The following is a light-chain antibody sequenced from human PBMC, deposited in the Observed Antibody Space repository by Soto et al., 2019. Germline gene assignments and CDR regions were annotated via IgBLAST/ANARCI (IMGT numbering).Light chain of an antibody. J-gene: IGLJ1*01. Sequence: QSVLTQPASVSGSPGQSITISCTGTSSDVGGYSSVSWYQQLPGKAPKLVIYDVNNRPSGVSNRFSGSKSGNTASLTISGLQTEDEADYYCNSYTSSSTYVFGTGTKVTVL. CDR1: SSDVGGYSS. CDR3: NSYTSSSTYV. V-gene: IGLV2-14*03. CDR2: DVN.